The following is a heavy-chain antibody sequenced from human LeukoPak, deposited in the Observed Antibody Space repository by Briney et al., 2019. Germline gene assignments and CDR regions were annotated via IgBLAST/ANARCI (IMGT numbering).Heavy chain of an antibody. CDR1: GGSISSYY. Sequence: KPSXTLSLTCTVSGGSISSYYWSWIRQPPGKGLEWIGYIYYSGSTNYNPSLKSRVTISVDTSKNQFSLKLSSVTAADTAVYYCARVRGEGAYYFDYWGQGTLVTVSS. D-gene: IGHD3-10*01. CDR3: ARVRGEGAYYFDY. CDR2: IYYSGST. J-gene: IGHJ4*02. V-gene: IGHV4-59*01.